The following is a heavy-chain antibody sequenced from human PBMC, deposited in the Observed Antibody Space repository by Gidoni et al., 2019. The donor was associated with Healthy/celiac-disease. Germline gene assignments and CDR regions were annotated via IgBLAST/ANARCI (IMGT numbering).Heavy chain of an antibody. D-gene: IGHD3-10*01. V-gene: IGHV4-30-2*01. J-gene: IGHJ6*02. CDR3: ARDTGVYGMDV. CDR1: GVSISSGGYT. Sequence: QLQLQESGSGLVKPSQTLSLTFAVSGVSISSGGYTWRWIRQPPGKGLEWIGFIFHSGSTYYNPSIKSRVTISVDRSKNQFSLKLSSVTAADTAVYYCARDTGVYGMDVWGQGTTVTVSS. CDR2: IFHSGST.